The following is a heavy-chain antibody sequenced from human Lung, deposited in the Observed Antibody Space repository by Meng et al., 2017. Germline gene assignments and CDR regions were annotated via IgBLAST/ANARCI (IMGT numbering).Heavy chain of an antibody. D-gene: IGHD5-18*01. V-gene: IGHV1-46*01. CDR1: GYTFTSYY. Sequence: SVKVSCKASGYTFTSYYMHWWRQAPGQGLEGRGIINPSGGSTSYAQTFQGRVTMTRDTSTSTVYMELSSLRSADTAVYYCARRGIQLWLRIGYYYGMDDWGQGTTVTVSS. J-gene: IGHJ6*02. CDR3: ARRGIQLWLRIGYYYGMDD. CDR2: INPSGGST.